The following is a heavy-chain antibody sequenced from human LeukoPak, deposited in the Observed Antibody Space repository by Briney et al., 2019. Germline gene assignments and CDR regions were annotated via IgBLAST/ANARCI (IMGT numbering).Heavy chain of an antibody. J-gene: IGHJ4*02. CDR1: GYTFTSYG. Sequence: ASVKVSCQASGYTFTSYGISWVRQAPGQGLEWMGWISAYNGNTNYAQKLQGRVTMTTDTSTSTAYMELRSLRSDDTAVYYCARDLGYCTNGVCYLSYWGQGTLVTVSS. V-gene: IGHV1-18*01. CDR2: ISAYNGNT. D-gene: IGHD2-8*01. CDR3: ARDLGYCTNGVCYLSY.